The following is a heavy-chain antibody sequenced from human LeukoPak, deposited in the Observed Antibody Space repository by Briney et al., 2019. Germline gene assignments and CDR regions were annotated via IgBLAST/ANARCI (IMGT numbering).Heavy chain of an antibody. J-gene: IGHJ4*02. CDR1: GFTFDDYA. Sequence: PGRSLRLSCAASGFTFDDYAMHWVPQAPGKGLEWVSGISWNSGSIGYADSVKGRFTISRDNAKNSLYLQMNSLRAEDTALYYCAKAHGYSYGQADFDYWGQGTLVTVSS. CDR2: ISWNSGSI. CDR3: AKAHGYSYGQADFDY. V-gene: IGHV3-9*01. D-gene: IGHD5-18*01.